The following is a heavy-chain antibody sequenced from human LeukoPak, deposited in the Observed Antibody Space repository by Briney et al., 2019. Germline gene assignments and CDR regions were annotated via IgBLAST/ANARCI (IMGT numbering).Heavy chain of an antibody. D-gene: IGHD3-10*01. CDR3: AREILWFGELPHFDY. J-gene: IGHJ4*02. CDR1: GFTFSSYW. CDR2: IKQDGSEK. Sequence: GGSLRLSCAASGFTFSSYWMGWVRQAPGKGLEWVANIKQDGSEKYYVDSVKGRFTISRDNAKSSLYLQMNSLRAEDTAVYYCAREILWFGELPHFDYWGQGTLVTVSS. V-gene: IGHV3-7*01.